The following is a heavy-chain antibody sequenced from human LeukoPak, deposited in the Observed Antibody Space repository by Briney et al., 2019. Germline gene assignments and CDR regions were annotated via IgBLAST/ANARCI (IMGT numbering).Heavy chain of an antibody. J-gene: IGHJ4*02. CDR3: AKEGYYDSSGYDY. D-gene: IGHD3-22*01. V-gene: IGHV3-23*01. Sequence: PGGSLRLSCEASGFTFSSYAMSWVRQAPGKGLEWVSGISGSGGSTYYADSVKGRFTISRDKSKNTLYLQMNSLRAEDTAVYYCAKEGYYDSSGYDYWGQGTLVTVSS. CDR1: GFTFSSYA. CDR2: ISGSGGST.